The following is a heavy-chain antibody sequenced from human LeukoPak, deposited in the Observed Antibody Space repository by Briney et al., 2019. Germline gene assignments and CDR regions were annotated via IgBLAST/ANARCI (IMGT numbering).Heavy chain of an antibody. CDR2: INPTSGGS. D-gene: IGHD4-23*01. CDR3: ANLRWFQTWGYYGMDV. J-gene: IGHJ6*02. V-gene: IGHV1-2*02. Sequence: PGASVKVSCKASGYTFTDYYLHWVRQAPGQGLEWMGWINPTSGGSNYAEKFQGRVTMTRDTSISTAYMELSSLRSDDTAVYYCANLRWFQTWGYYGMDVWGQGTAVTVSS. CDR1: GYTFTDYY.